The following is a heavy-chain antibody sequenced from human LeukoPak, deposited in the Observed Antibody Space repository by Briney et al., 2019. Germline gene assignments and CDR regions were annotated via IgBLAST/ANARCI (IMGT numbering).Heavy chain of an antibody. CDR1: GFTFSSYA. CDR2: ISGSGGST. CDR3: AKGVRKTYYYDSSGCEFDY. D-gene: IGHD3-22*01. Sequence: GGSLRLSCAASGFTFSSYAMSWVRQAPGKGLEWVSAISGSGGSTYYADSVKGRFTISRDNSKNTVYLQMSSLRAEDTAVYYCAKGVRKTYYYDSSGCEFDYWGPGTLVTVSS. V-gene: IGHV3-23*01. J-gene: IGHJ4*02.